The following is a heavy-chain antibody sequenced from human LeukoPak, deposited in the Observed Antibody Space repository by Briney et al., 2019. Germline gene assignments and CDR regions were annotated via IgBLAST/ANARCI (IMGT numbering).Heavy chain of an antibody. J-gene: IGHJ4*02. D-gene: IGHD3-10*01. CDR3: VRGGYYYGPSD. CDR2: TYTSGSI. V-gene: IGHV4-4*07. Sequence: SKTLSLTCTVSGGSISSYYWSWIRQPAGKGLEWIGRTYTSGSINYNPSLKSRVTMSVDTSKNQFSLKLSSVTAADTAVYYCVRGGYYYGPSDWGQGTLVTVSS. CDR1: GGSISSYY.